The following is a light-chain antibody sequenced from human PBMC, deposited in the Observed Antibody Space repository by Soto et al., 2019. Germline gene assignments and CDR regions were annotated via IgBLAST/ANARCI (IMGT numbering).Light chain of an antibody. CDR1: SSDFGTYNF. CDR3: SSYVRSTSFA. V-gene: IGLV2-8*01. J-gene: IGLJ2*01. CDR2: EVN. Sequence: QSVLTQPPSASGSPGQSVTISCTGTSSDFGTYNFVSWYQQHPGKAPKLMIYEVNKRPSGVPDRFSGSKSGNTASLTVSGLQAEDEADYYCSSYVRSTSFAFGGGTKLTV.